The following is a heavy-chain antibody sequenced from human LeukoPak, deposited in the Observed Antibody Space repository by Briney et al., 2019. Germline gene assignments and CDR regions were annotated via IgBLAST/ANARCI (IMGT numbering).Heavy chain of an antibody. CDR1: GGSFSGYY. J-gene: IGHJ4*02. V-gene: IGHV4-34*01. CDR2: INHSGST. D-gene: IGHD3-10*01. CDR3: ARGGYYYGSGSYYRPPPYFDY. Sequence: SETLSLTCAVYGGSFSGYYWSWIRQPPGKGLEWIGEINHSGSTNYNPSLKSRATISVDTSKNQFSLKLSSVTAADTAVYYCARGGYYYGSGSYYRPPPYFDYWGQGTLVTVSS.